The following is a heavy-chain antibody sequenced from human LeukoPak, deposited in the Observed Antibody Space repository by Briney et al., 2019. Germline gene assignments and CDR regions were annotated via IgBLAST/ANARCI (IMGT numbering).Heavy chain of an antibody. Sequence: GGPLRLSCAASGFTFSSYAMHWVRQAPGKGLEWVAVISYDGSNKYYADSVKGRFTISRDNSKNTLYLQMNSLRAEDTAVYYCAKGGVLLNDYWGQGTLVTVSS. D-gene: IGHD3-10*01. CDR1: GFTFSSYA. CDR2: ISYDGSNK. CDR3: AKGGVLLNDY. V-gene: IGHV3-30*04. J-gene: IGHJ4*02.